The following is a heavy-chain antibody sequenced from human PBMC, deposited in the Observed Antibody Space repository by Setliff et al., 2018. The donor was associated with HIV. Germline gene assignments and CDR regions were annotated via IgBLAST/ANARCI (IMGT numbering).Heavy chain of an antibody. V-gene: IGHV4-38-2*02. Sequence: PSETLSLTCTISGYSITSDYYWAWIRQPPGKGLEWIGTVYYSGTTYYSPSLKSRVIISVDTSKDHFSLKLASLTAADTAIYYCARHRAVAGANYFDFWGQGTLVTVSS. CDR3: ARHRAVAGANYFDF. CDR1: GYSITSDYY. D-gene: IGHD6-19*01. J-gene: IGHJ4*02. CDR2: VYYSGTT.